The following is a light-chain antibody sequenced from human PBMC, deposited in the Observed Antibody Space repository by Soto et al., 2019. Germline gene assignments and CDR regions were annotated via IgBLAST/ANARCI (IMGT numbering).Light chain of an antibody. Sequence: EIVMTQSPATLSVSPGERVTLSCRASQSVSSRLAWYHQKPGQSPRLLIYGASTRATGIPARFSGSGSGTEFTLTISSLQSEDFGLYYCQQRGKWPSTFGPGTKVEMK. CDR3: QQRGKWPST. J-gene: IGKJ2*02. CDR1: QSVSSR. CDR2: GAS. V-gene: IGKV3-15*01.